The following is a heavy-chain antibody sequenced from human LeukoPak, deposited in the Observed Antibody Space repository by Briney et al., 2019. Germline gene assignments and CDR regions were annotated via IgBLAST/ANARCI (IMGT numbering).Heavy chain of an antibody. CDR3: ARGGYHHGFDI. CDR2: IDNDGSDT. V-gene: IGHV3-74*01. D-gene: IGHD2-15*01. Sequence: GGSLRLSCAASGFTFSSYWMHWVRQAPGKGPVWVSRIDNDGSDTIYADSVKGRFTISRDNAKSTLYLQMNSLKAEDTAVYYCARGGYHHGFDIWGQGTMVTVSS. CDR1: GFTFSSYW. J-gene: IGHJ3*02.